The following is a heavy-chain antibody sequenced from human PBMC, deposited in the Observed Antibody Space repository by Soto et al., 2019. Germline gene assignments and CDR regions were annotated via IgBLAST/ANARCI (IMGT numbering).Heavy chain of an antibody. V-gene: IGHV3-21*01. CDR2: ISSSSSYI. J-gene: IGHJ4*02. Sequence: GGSLRLSCAASGFTFSSYSMNWVRQAPGKGLEWVSSISSSSSYIYYADSVKGRFTISRDNAKNSLYLQMNSLRAEDTAVYYCARGLLWFGELSLSLFDYWGQGTLVTV. CDR1: GFTFSSYS. D-gene: IGHD3-10*01. CDR3: ARGLLWFGELSLSLFDY.